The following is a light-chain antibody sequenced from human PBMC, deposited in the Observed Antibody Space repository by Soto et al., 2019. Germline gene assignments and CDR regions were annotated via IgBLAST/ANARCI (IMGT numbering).Light chain of an antibody. CDR1: QSVSSDY. Sequence: ENALTQSPGTLSLSPGERATLSCRASQSVSSDYLAWYQQKPGQPPRLLIYEASTRAIGIPDRFSGSGSGTEFTLTISRLEPEDFAVYFCQHFGNSPLWTFGQGTKVEVK. J-gene: IGKJ1*01. CDR2: EAS. CDR3: QHFGNSPLWT. V-gene: IGKV3-20*01.